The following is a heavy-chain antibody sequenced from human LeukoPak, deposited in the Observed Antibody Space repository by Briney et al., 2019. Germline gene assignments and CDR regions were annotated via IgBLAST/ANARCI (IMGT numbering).Heavy chain of an antibody. CDR2: IYYSGST. J-gene: IGHJ5*02. D-gene: IGHD1-26*01. V-gene: IGHV4-39*01. CDR3: AIRGGGSYGAFGRRLRNWFDP. CDR1: GGSISSSSYY. Sequence: SETLSLTCTVSGGSISSSSYYWGWIRQPPGKGLEWIGSIYYSGSTYYNPSLKSRVTISVDTSKNQFSLKLSSVTAADTAVYYCAIRGGGSYGAFGRRLRNWFDPWGQGTLVTVSS.